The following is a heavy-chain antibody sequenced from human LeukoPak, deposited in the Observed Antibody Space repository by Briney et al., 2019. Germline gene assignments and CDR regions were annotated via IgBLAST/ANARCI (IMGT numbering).Heavy chain of an antibody. D-gene: IGHD3-10*01. J-gene: IGHJ4*02. V-gene: IGHV4-59*01. CDR2: IYYSGST. Sequence: PSETLSLTCTVSGGSISSYYWSWIRQPPGKGLEWIGYIYYSGSTNYNPSLKSRVTISVDTSKNQFSLKLSSVTAADTAVYYCARNSMIRGGIDDYWGQGTLVTVSS. CDR1: GGSISSYY. CDR3: ARNSMIRGGIDDY.